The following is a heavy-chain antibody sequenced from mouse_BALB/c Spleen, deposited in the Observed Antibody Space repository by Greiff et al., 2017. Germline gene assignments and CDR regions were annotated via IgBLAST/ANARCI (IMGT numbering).Heavy chain of an antibody. V-gene: IGHV5-17*02. CDR3: ARGDYEGWYFDV. D-gene: IGHD2-4*01. Sequence: EVKLMESGGGLVQPGGSRKLSCAASGFTFSSFGMPWVRQAPEKGLEWVAYISSGSSTIYYADTVKGRFTISRDNPKNTLFLQMTSLRSEDTAMYYCARGDYEGWYFDVWGAGTTVTVSS. J-gene: IGHJ1*01. CDR2: ISSGSSTI. CDR1: GFTFSSFG.